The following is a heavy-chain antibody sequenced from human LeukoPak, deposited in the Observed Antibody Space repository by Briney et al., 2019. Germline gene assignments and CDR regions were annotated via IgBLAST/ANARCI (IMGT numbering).Heavy chain of an antibody. D-gene: IGHD3-10*01. CDR1: GYTFTGYY. Sequence: ASVKVSCKASGYTFTGYYMHWVRQAPGQGLEWMGWINPNSGGTNYAQKFQGRVTMTRDTSISTAYMELRRLRSDEAAVYYCARGDARITMFRGVTASEYWGQGTLVTVSS. V-gene: IGHV1-2*02. J-gene: IGHJ4*02. CDR3: ARGDARITMFRGVTASEY. CDR2: INPNSGGT.